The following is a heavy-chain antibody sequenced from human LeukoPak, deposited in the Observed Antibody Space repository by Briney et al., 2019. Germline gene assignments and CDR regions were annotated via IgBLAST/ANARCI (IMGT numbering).Heavy chain of an antibody. CDR2: ISISGSTK. D-gene: IGHD2-15*01. CDR1: GFTFSDYN. CDR3: ARVLRYCSGGNCYSGGLGYMDV. V-gene: IGHV3-11*01. Sequence: PGGSLRLSCAASGFTFSDYNMRWIRQAPGKGLEWVSSISISGSTKYYADSVKGRFTISRDNAKNSVFLQMNSLRAEDTAVYYCARVLRYCSGGNCYSGGLGYMDVWGKGTTVTISS. J-gene: IGHJ6*03.